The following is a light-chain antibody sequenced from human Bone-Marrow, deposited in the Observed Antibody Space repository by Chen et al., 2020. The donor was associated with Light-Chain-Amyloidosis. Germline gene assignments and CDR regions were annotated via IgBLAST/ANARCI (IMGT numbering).Light chain of an antibody. V-gene: IGLV2-14*03. CDR3: TSYTSSGTLYV. CDR1: SSDVGVYNY. J-gene: IGLJ1*01. CDR2: NVS. Sequence: QSALTQPASMSGAPGPSIALSCTGTSSDVGVYNYVSWYQHHPGKAPKLIIYNVSYRPAGVSNRFSGSKSDNTASLTISGLQAEDEADYYCTSYTSSGTLYVFGTGTKVTVL.